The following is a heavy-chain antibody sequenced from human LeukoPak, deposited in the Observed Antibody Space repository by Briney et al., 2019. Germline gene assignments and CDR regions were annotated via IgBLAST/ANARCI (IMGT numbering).Heavy chain of an antibody. Sequence: GGSLRLSCAPPGFRFSTYRMSWVRDAPGKGLELVGNGNVDGSDKYYVDSVKGRFTIYRDNAKNSLFLQMNSLRVDDTAFYYCARGGSYYANWGQGTLVTVSS. V-gene: IGHV3-7*04. J-gene: IGHJ4*02. CDR1: GFRFSTYR. CDR3: ARGGSYYAN. D-gene: IGHD3-10*01. CDR2: GNVDGSDK.